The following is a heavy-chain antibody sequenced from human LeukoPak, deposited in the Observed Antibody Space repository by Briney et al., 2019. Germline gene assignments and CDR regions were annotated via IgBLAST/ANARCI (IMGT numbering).Heavy chain of an antibody. CDR1: GYTFNRYA. CDR3: ARDGSGTYWAHYNWFDP. V-gene: IGHV1-8*01. J-gene: IGHJ5*02. CDR2: MNPNSGNT. D-gene: IGHD3-10*01. Sequence: ASVKVSCKASGYTFNRYAINWVRQATGQGLEWMGWMNPNSGNTGYAQKFQGRVTMTRNTSITTAYMELSSLRSEDTAVYYCARDGSGTYWAHYNWFDPWGQGTLVTVSS.